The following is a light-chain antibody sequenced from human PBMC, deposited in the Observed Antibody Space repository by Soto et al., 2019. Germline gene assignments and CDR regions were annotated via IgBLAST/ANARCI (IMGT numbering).Light chain of an antibody. CDR2: EVS. J-gene: IGLJ2*01. V-gene: IGLV2-14*01. CDR3: CSYTTSTTLDVDVV. Sequence: QSALTQPASVSGSPGQSITISCTGTSSDVGGYNYVSWYQQHPGKAPKLMIYEVSDRPSGVSNRFSGSKSGNTASLTISGLQAEDEADYYCCSYTTSTTLDVDVVFGGGTKLTVL. CDR1: SSDVGGYNY.